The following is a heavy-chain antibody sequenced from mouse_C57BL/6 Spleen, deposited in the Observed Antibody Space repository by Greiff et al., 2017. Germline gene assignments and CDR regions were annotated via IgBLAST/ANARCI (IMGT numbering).Heavy chain of an antibody. Sequence: QVKLLQSGAGLVRPGTSLKMSCTASGYTFTNYWIGWAKQRPGHGLEWIGDIYPGGGYTNYNETFKGKATLAADKSSSTAYMQFSRLTSEDSAIYYSARYYCGSSHYYAMDYWGQGTSVTVSS. D-gene: IGHD1-1*01. V-gene: IGHV1-63*01. CDR1: GYTFTNYW. CDR3: ARYYCGSSHYYAMDY. CDR2: IYPGGGYT. J-gene: IGHJ4*01.